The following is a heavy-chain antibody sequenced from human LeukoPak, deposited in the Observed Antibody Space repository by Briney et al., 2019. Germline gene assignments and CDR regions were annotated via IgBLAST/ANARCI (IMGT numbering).Heavy chain of an antibody. CDR2: IYSSGTI. D-gene: IGHD4-17*01. Sequence: SETLSLTCSVSGGSINSYYWSWIRQPAGKGLEWIGRIYSSGTITYNPSLQSRVTMSVDTSKNEFSLKMSSVTAADTAVYYCTRDSGTTGEVKFDPWGQGTLVVVSS. J-gene: IGHJ5*02. CDR3: TRDSGTTGEVKFDP. V-gene: IGHV4-4*07. CDR1: GGSINSYY.